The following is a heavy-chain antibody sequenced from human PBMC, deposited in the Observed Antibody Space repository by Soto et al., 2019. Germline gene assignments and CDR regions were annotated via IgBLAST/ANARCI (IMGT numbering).Heavy chain of an antibody. V-gene: IGHV4-34*01. D-gene: IGHD1-26*01. CDR3: ARDWVGASPAKGYFDY. J-gene: IGHJ4*02. CDR2: INHSGST. CDR1: GGSFSGYY. Sequence: SETLSLTCAVYGGSFSGYYWSWIRQPPGKGLEWIGEINHSGSTNYNPSLKSRVTISVDTSKNQFSLKLSSVTAADTAVYYCARDWVGASPAKGYFDYWGQGTLVTVSS.